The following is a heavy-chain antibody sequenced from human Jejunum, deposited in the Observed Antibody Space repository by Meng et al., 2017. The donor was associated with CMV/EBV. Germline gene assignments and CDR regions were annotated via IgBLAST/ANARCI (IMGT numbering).Heavy chain of an antibody. D-gene: IGHD2-8*01. J-gene: IGHJ6*02. CDR1: EFTFSTYW. CDR2: IKKNGGEK. CDR3: ARGGVPYGMDV. Sequence: CAASEFTFSTYWMNWVRQAPGKGLEWVANIKKNGGEKYYADSVKGRFTISRDNAKNSLYLQMNSLRVEDTAVYYCARGGVPYGMDVWGQGTTVTVSS. V-gene: IGHV3-7*01.